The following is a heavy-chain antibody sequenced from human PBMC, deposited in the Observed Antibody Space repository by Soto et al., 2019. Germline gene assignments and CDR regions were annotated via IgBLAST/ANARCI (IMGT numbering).Heavy chain of an antibody. D-gene: IGHD5-12*01. CDR1: GYPISSGYY. CDR3: ARSSGYVPGGY. J-gene: IGHJ4*02. V-gene: IGHV4-38-2*01. CDR2: IHHSGST. Sequence: SETLSLTCAVSGYPISSGYYWGWIRQPPGKGLEWIGIIHHSGSTYYNPTLRSRITISVDTSKNQFSLKMPSVTAADTAVYYCARSSGYVPGGYWGQGILVTVSS.